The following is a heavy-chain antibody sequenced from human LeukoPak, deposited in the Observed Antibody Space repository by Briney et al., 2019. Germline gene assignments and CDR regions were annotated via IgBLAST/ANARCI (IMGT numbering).Heavy chain of an antibody. CDR2: ISGSGDAT. D-gene: IGHD3-16*01. CDR1: GFTFNSYA. CDR3: AKDMRRTPETQTLDY. J-gene: IGHJ4*02. V-gene: IGHV3-23*01. Sequence: GGSLRLSCATSGFTFNSYAMSWVRQAPGKGLEWVSAISGSGDATYYADSVKGRFTISRDNSKNTLYLQMNGLRAEETAVYYCAKDMRRTPETQTLDYWGQGTLVTVSS.